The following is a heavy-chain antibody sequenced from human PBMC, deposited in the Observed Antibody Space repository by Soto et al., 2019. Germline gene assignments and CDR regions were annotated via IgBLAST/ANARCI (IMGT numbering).Heavy chain of an antibody. Sequence: QVQLVQSGAEVKKPGASVKVSCKASGYTFTTYAMHWVRQAPGQRLEWMGWINAGNGNTKYSQKFQGRVTITRDTSESTAYMELTSLRYEDTAVYYCARGSSSNWPLEYWGQGTLVTVSS. V-gene: IGHV1-3*01. CDR3: ARGSSSNWPLEY. D-gene: IGHD4-4*01. CDR2: INAGNGNT. CDR1: GYTFTTYA. J-gene: IGHJ4*02.